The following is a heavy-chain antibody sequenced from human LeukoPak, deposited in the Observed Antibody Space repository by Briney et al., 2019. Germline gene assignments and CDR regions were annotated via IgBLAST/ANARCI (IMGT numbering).Heavy chain of an antibody. Sequence: PGRSLRLSCAASGFTFSGYGMPWVRQAPGMGLEWVAAVSYDGTHKYYADSVKGRFTISRDNSKNTLYLQMNSLRAEDTAVYYCAKDSILSFWGQGTLVTVSS. D-gene: IGHD3-16*02. CDR3: AKDSILSF. V-gene: IGHV3-30*18. CDR1: GFTFSGYG. J-gene: IGHJ4*02. CDR2: VSYDGTHK.